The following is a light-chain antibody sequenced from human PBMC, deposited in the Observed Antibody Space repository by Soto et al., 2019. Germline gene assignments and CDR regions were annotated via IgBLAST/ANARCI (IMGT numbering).Light chain of an antibody. CDR2: AAS. CDR3: QQSYTSPPT. V-gene: IGKV1-39*01. Sequence: DIQMTQSPSSLSASVGDTVTIRCRASQTISSYLNWYQQKPGKAPNLLIYAASSLQSGVPSRFGGSGSGTDFTLTISSLQPEDFAAYYCQQSYTSPPTFGGGTKVEIK. J-gene: IGKJ4*01. CDR1: QTISSY.